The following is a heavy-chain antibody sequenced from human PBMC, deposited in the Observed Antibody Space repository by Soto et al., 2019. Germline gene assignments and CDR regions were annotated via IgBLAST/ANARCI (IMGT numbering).Heavy chain of an antibody. CDR3: ARCRGAAADYFDF. J-gene: IGHJ4*02. CDR2: ISSSTSHT. D-gene: IGHD6-13*01. V-gene: IGHV3-11*05. CDR1: GFTFSDYY. Sequence: QVQLVESGGGLVKPGGSLRLSCAVSGFTFSDYYMTWIRQAPGKGLEWVSYISSSTSHTNYADSVKGRFTISRDNAKNSLLLQMNSLRAEDTGVYYCARCRGAAADYFDFWGQGTLVTVSS.